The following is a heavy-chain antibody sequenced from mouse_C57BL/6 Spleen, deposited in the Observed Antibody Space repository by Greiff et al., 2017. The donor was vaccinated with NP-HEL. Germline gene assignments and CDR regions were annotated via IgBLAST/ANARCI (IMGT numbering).Heavy chain of an antibody. Sequence: QVQLQQPGAELVRPGSSVKLSCKASGYTFTSYWMHWVKQRPIQGLEWIGNIDPSDSDTHYNQKFKDKATLTVDKSSSTAYMQLSSLTSEDSAVYYSARGGYYDYGVRFAYGGQGTLVTVSA. D-gene: IGHD2-4*01. V-gene: IGHV1-52*01. CDR1: GYTFTSYW. CDR3: ARGGYYDYGVRFAY. J-gene: IGHJ3*01. CDR2: IDPSDSDT.